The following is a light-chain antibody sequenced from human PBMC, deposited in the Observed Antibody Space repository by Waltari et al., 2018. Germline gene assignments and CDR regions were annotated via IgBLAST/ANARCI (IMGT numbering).Light chain of an antibody. CDR1: SSHVGGYNS. CDR2: DVS. CDR3: SSQSSDNVVL. V-gene: IGLV2-14*03. J-gene: IGLJ2*01. Sequence: QSALTPPASVPGSPGQPTTIPCPGTSSHVGGYNSVSWYQHHPGQAPKVIIYDVSDRPSGISERFSGSKSGNTASLTISGLQAEDEADYYCSSQSSDNVVLFGGGTKLTVL.